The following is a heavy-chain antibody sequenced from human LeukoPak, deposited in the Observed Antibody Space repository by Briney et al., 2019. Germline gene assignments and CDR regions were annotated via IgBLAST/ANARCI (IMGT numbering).Heavy chain of an antibody. CDR2: ISWNSGSI. V-gene: IGHV3-9*01. Sequence: PGRSLRLSCAASGFTFDDYAMHWVRQAPGKGLEWVSGISWNSGSIGYADSVKGRFTISRDNAKNSLYLQMNSLRAEDTALYYCAKDQETVAGRFYPGFDYWGQGTLVTVSS. CDR3: AKDQETVAGRFYPGFDY. CDR1: GFTFDDYA. D-gene: IGHD6-19*01. J-gene: IGHJ4*02.